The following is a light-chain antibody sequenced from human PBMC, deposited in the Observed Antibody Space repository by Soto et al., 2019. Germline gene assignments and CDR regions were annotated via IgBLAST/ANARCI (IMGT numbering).Light chain of an antibody. Sequence: EIVMTQSPATLSVSPGERATLSCRASQIVSSNLAWYQQKPGQAPRLLIYDASNRATGIPARFSGSGSGTDFTLTISSLEPEDFAVYYCQQRSNWPWTFGQGTRLEI. V-gene: IGKV3-11*01. J-gene: IGKJ5*01. CDR3: QQRSNWPWT. CDR2: DAS. CDR1: QIVSSN.